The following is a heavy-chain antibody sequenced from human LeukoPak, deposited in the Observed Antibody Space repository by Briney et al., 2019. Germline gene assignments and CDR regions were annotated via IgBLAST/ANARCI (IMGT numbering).Heavy chain of an antibody. V-gene: IGHV4-59*01. D-gene: IGHD6-6*01. CDR2: ILYTGSA. J-gene: IGHJ6*03. CDR1: DYSIPSYY. Sequence: SETLSLTCNVSDYSIPSYYWSWILRPPGERLEWIVFILYTGSANYNPSLESRISISVETSKSQCSLTVKSVTAADTAVYYCARVRRVSSSYSTNYYYMDVWGKGTTVTLSS. CDR3: ARVRRVSSSYSTNYYYMDV.